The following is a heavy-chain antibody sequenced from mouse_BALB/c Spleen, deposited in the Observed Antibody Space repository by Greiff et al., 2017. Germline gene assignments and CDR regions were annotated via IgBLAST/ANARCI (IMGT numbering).Heavy chain of an antibody. J-gene: IGHJ3*01. CDR1: GFTFTDYY. Sequence: DVKLVESGGGLVQPGGSLRLSCATSGFTFTDYYMSWVRQPPGKALEWLGFIRNKANGYTTEYSASVKGRFTISRDNSQSILYLQMNTLRAEDSATYYCARGDDYDAPFAYWGQGTLVTVSA. CDR3: ARGDDYDAPFAY. CDR2: IRNKANGYTT. D-gene: IGHD2-4*01. V-gene: IGHV7-3*02.